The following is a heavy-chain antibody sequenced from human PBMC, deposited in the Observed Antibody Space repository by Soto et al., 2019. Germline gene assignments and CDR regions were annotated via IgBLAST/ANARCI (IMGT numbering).Heavy chain of an antibody. CDR1: GGTFGSQG. V-gene: IGHV1-69*01. D-gene: IGHD5-18*01. J-gene: IGHJ4*02. CDR3: ARAAMATFDY. Sequence: ASVKVSCEASGGTFGSQGIAWVRQAPGQGLEWMGGFIAMLGTPTYAKKVQGRATISADESLTSSYLELRSLRSEDTGVYFCARAAMATFDYWGQGTVVTVSS. CDR2: FIAMLGTP.